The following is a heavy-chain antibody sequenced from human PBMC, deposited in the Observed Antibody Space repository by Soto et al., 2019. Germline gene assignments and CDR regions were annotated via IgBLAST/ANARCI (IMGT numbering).Heavy chain of an antibody. CDR1: GYTFTGYY. V-gene: IGHV1-2*04. J-gene: IGHJ3*02. CDR3: ARATVTTDDAFDI. CDR2: INPNSGGT. Sequence: GASVKVSCKASGYTFTGYYMHWVRQAPGQGLEWMGWINPNSGGTNYAQRFQGWVTMTRDTSISTAYMELSRLRSDDTAVYYCARATVTTDDAFDIWGQGTMVTVSS. D-gene: IGHD4-17*01.